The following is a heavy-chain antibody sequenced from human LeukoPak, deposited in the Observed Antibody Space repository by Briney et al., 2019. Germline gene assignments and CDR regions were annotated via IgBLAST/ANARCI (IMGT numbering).Heavy chain of an antibody. D-gene: IGHD3-10*01. CDR1: GFTVSSNY. J-gene: IGHJ5*02. V-gene: IGHV3-23*01. CDR2: ISGSGGST. Sequence: GGSLRLSCAASGFTVSSNYMSWVRQAPGKGLEWVSAISGSGGSTYYADSVKGRFTISRDNSKNTLYLQMNSLRAEDTAVYYCARDSREVRGVFDPWGQGTLVTVSS. CDR3: ARDSREVRGVFDP.